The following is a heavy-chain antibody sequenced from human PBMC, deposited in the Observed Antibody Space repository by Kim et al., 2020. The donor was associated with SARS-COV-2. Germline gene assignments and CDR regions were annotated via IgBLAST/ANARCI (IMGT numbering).Heavy chain of an antibody. Sequence: YADSVKSRFTISRDNSKNTVYLQMNSLRVEDTAVYFCARDRGGTGAVFDYWGQGTLVTVSS. V-gene: IGHV3-53*01. D-gene: IGHD3-16*01. CDR3: ARDRGGTGAVFDY. J-gene: IGHJ4*02.